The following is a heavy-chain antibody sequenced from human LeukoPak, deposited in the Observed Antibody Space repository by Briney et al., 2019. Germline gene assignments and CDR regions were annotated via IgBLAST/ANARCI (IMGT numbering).Heavy chain of an antibody. CDR2: ISGSADST. CDR1: GFTFSGYV. Sequence: GGSLRLACAASGFTFSGYVMYWVRQAPGKGLEWVSTISGSADSTYYAASVKGRFTISRDNSKNTLYLQMSSLRADDTAIYYCANDRAEAYAFDIWGQGTVVTVSS. J-gene: IGHJ3*02. D-gene: IGHD3-10*01. V-gene: IGHV3-23*01. CDR3: ANDRAEAYAFDI.